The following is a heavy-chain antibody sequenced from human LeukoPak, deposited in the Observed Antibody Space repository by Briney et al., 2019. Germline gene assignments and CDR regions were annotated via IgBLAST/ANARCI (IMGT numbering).Heavy chain of an antibody. CDR2: IYYSGST. V-gene: IGHV4-39*07. Sequence: SEPLSHTCTVSGGSISSSSYYWGRIRKPPGKGLEWIGSIYYSGSTYYHPSLKSRVTISVDTSKNQFSLKLSSVTAADTAVYDCARTIWFGELYCFDPWGQGTLVTVSS. CDR1: GGSISSSSYY. D-gene: IGHD3-10*01. CDR3: ARTIWFGELYCFDP. J-gene: IGHJ5*02.